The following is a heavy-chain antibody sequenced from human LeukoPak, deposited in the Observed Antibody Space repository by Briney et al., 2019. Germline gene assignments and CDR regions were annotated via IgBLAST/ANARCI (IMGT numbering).Heavy chain of an antibody. CDR1: GYTLTELS. D-gene: IGHD3-22*01. V-gene: IGHV1-24*01. J-gene: IGHJ4*02. CDR3: ATEAGYYDSSGYPYYDH. Sequence: ASVKVSCKVSGYTLTELSMYCVRQAPEKGRERMGGFYPEDGETIYAQKFQGRVTMTEDTSTNTDYMEIRSLRSEDTAVYYCATEAGYYDSSGYPYYDHWGQGTLVTVSS. CDR2: FYPEDGET.